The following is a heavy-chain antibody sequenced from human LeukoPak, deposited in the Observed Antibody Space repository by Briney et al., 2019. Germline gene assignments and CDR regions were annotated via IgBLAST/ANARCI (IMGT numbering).Heavy chain of an antibody. CDR3: ARTGRSGWYDFDY. CDR2: ISSSGSAI. D-gene: IGHD6-19*01. J-gene: IGHJ4*02. Sequence: GGSLRLSCAASGFSFSSYEMNWVRQAPGKGLEWVSYISSSGSAIFYADSVRGRFTISRDNAKNSLYLQMNSLRAEDTAVYYCARTGRSGWYDFDYWGQGTLVTVSS. V-gene: IGHV3-48*03. CDR1: GFSFSSYE.